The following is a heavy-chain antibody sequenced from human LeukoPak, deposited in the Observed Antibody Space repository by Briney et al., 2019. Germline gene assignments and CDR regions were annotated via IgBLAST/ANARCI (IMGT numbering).Heavy chain of an antibody. CDR2: ISWDGGST. V-gene: IGHV3-43*01. D-gene: IGHD3-10*01. CDR1: GFTFDDYT. Sequence: GGSLRLSCAASGFTFDDYTMHWVRQAPGKGLEWVSLISWDGGSTYYADSVKGRFTISRDNSKNSLYLQMNSLRTEDTALYYCAKGNPYGSGSYLDAFDFWGQGTMVTVSS. J-gene: IGHJ3*01. CDR3: AKGNPYGSGSYLDAFDF.